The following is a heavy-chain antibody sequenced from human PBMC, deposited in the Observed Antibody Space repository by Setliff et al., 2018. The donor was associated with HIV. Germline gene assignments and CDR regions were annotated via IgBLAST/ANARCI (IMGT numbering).Heavy chain of an antibody. CDR3: ARLCSNGVCRPVGDHVFDV. J-gene: IGHJ3*01. CDR1: GAGISGYS. Sequence: SETLSLTCIVSGAGISGYSWSWIRQPPGKGLEWIGDIDSNGRPNYNTSLNSRHTVSADPSKNQISMKLSSVTAADTAIYYCARLCSNGVCRPVGDHVFDVWGQGTMVTVSS. D-gene: IGHD2-8*01. V-gene: IGHV4-4*09. CDR2: IDSNGRP.